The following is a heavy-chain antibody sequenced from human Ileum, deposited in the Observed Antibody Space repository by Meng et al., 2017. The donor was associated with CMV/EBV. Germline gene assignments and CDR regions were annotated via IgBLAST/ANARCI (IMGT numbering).Heavy chain of an antibody. CDR1: GDPISSGSHS. V-gene: IGHV4-39*07. J-gene: IGHJ4*02. Sequence: PLQEPGPGMVKPAETPSLTCTASGDPISSGSHSWAWFRQPPGKRLEWIGSMYFSGIADYNPSLKSRVTISLHATQKQFSLRLTSVTAADSAVYFCARDLTNKWFYYWGQGTLVTVSS. CDR2: MYFSGIA. CDR3: ARDLTNKWFYY. D-gene: IGHD1-26*01.